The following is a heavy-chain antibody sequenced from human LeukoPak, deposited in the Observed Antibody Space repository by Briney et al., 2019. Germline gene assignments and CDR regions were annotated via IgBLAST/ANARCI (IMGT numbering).Heavy chain of an antibody. CDR1: GYTFTSYY. Sequence: AAVKDSCKASGYTFTSYYMHCVRPAPGQGLEWMGIINLCGGRTSYAKKFKSSVTMTRDTSMSTVYMELSSLRSEEMAVYYCAREGPIGYCSGGSCYSDVMDVWGQGTTVTVSS. J-gene: IGHJ6*02. D-gene: IGHD2-15*01. CDR3: AREGPIGYCSGGSCYSDVMDV. CDR2: INLCGGRT. V-gene: IGHV1-46*01.